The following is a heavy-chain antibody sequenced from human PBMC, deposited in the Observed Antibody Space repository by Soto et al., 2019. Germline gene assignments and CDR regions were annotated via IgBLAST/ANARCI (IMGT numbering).Heavy chain of an antibody. D-gene: IGHD6-6*01. V-gene: IGHV3-23*01. CDR2: ISGSGGST. CDR3: AMFGASIAARTYVDY. CDR1: GFTFSSYA. Sequence: GGSLRLSCAASGFTFSSYAMSWVRQAPGKGLEWVSAISGSGGSTYYADSVKGRFTISRDNSKNTLYLQMNSLRAEDTAVYYCAMFGASIAARTYVDYWGQGTLVTVSS. J-gene: IGHJ4*02.